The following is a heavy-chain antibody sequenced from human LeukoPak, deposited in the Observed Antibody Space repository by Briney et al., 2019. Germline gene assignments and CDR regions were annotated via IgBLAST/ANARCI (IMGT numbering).Heavy chain of an antibody. CDR3: ARDDSLVYARPKTVYYMDV. V-gene: IGHV1-2*02. D-gene: IGHD2-8*01. CDR2: IDPNRGGT. J-gene: IGHJ6*03. Sequence: ASVTVSCKASGYTFTVYYMHWVRQAPGQGVEGMGWIDPNRGGTNYAQKFQGRVTMTRDTSISTAYMELSRLRSDDTAVYYCARDDSLVYARPKTVYYMDVWGKGTTVTVSS. CDR1: GYTFTVYY.